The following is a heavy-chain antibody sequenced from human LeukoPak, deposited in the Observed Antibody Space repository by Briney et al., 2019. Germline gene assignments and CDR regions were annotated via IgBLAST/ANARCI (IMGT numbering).Heavy chain of an antibody. CDR2: ISWNSGSI. CDR1: GFTFDDYA. V-gene: IGHV3-9*01. CDR3: AKSVGATIWSAFDI. D-gene: IGHD1-26*01. Sequence: GGSLRLSCAASGFTFDDYAMHWVRQAPGKGLEWVSGISWNSGSIGYADSVKGRFTISRDNAKNSLYLRMNSLRAEDTALYYCAKSVGATIWSAFDIWGQGTMVTVSS. J-gene: IGHJ3*02.